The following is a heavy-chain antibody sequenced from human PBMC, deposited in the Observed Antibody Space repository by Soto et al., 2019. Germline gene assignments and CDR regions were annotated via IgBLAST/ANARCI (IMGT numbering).Heavy chain of an antibody. D-gene: IGHD5-12*01. CDR1: GGSISSFY. CDR2: IYYSGST. J-gene: IGHJ4*02. V-gene: IGHV4-59*01. Sequence: SETLSLTCSVSGGSISSFYWSWIRQPPGKGLEWIGYIYYSGSTYYNSSLKSRVTISIDTSKKQSSLKLTSVTAADTAVYYCARDPVDGYAFFDYWGQGTLVTVSS. CDR3: ARDPVDGYAFFDY.